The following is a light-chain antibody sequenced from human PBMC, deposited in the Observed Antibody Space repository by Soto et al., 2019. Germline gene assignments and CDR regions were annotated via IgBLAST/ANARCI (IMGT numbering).Light chain of an antibody. CDR2: DTS. J-gene: IGLJ2*01. V-gene: IGLV7-46*01. CDR1: TGAVTSGHY. CDR3: LLAHNGRRI. Sequence: QAVVTQEPSLTVSPGGTVTLTCGSSTGAVTSGHYPYWFQQKPGQAPRTLIYDTSNTHSWTPARFSGSLLGGKAALTLSGAQPEDEAEYYCLLAHNGRRIFGGGTKVTVL.